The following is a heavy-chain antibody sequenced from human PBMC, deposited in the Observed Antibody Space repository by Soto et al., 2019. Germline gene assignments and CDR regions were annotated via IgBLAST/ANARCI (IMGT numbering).Heavy chain of an antibody. V-gene: IGHV1-69*01. D-gene: IGHD6-13*01. CDR1: GGTFNNPA. Sequence: QVQLVQSGAEVKKPGSSVKVSCKASGGTFNNPAISWVRQAPGQGLEWMGGIIPIFATTIYAHKFQGRVTITADESTSTAFMELSSLISEDTAVYYCARDNWAAAGTIGFDYWGQGTLVTVSS. CDR2: IIPIFATT. CDR3: ARDNWAAAGTIGFDY. J-gene: IGHJ4*02.